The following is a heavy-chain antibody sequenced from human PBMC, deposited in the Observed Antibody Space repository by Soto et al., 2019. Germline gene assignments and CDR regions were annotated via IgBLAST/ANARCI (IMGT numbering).Heavy chain of an antibody. D-gene: IGHD4-4*01. CDR3: AIDAFPYSRGAYYDH. V-gene: IGHV3-30-3*01. J-gene: IGHJ4*02. Sequence: QVRLVESGGGAVQPGDSLRLSCDASGFTFSTYALHWVRQAPGKGLEWVAFISYTGANQYYSDSVKGRFTVSRYNSKNIAALQMTSLNPEDSAVYYCAIDAFPYSRGAYYDHWGQGTLVTVSS. CDR1: GFTFSTYA. CDR2: ISYTGANQ.